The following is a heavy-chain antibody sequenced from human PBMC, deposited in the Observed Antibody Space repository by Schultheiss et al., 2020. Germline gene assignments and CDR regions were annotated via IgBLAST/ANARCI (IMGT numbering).Heavy chain of an antibody. CDR1: GFTFSSYA. CDR2: IWYDGSNK. D-gene: IGHD6-13*01. CDR3: AKGEWQQLVLGRY. J-gene: IGHJ4*02. Sequence: GGSLRLSCAASGFTFSSYAMHWVRQAPGKGLEWVAVIWYDGSNKYYADSVKGRFTISRDNSKNTLYLQMNSLRAEDTAVYYCAKGEWQQLVLGRYWGKGTLVTVAS. V-gene: IGHV3-30*14.